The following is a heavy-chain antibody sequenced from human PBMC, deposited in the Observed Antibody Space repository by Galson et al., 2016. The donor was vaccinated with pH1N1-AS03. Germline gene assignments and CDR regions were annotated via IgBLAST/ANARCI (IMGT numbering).Heavy chain of an antibody. CDR2: IKNNNDNT. D-gene: IGHD2/OR15-2a*01. V-gene: IGHV1-18*01. CDR3: ARAFEEYLLRDYSSVFDS. CDR1: GYTFSNYG. J-gene: IGHJ4*02. Sequence: SVKVSCKASGYTFSNYGITWVRQAPGQGLQWMGWIKNNNDNTIYGQNFQGRVTLTTDPSTNTAYMELKNLRSDDTGVYYCARAFEEYLLRDYSSVFDSWGLGTLVTVSS.